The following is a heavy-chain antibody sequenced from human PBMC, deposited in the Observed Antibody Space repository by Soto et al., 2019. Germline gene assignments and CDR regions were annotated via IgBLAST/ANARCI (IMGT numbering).Heavy chain of an antibody. J-gene: IGHJ4*02. Sequence: ASVNVSCKAAGYTFTSYGISWVRQAPGQGLEWMGWISAYSGNTNYAQKLQGRVTMTTDTSTSTAYMELSSLRSEDTAVYYCARAGSGWSNIDFDYWGQGTLVTVSS. D-gene: IGHD6-19*01. CDR3: ARAGSGWSNIDFDY. CDR2: ISAYSGNT. V-gene: IGHV1-18*01. CDR1: GYTFTSYG.